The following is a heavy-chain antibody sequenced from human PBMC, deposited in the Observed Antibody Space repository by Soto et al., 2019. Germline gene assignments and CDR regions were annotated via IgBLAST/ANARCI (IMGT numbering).Heavy chain of an antibody. CDR1: GGTVSSYD. V-gene: IGHV1-69*06. CDR3: ARGARSNFIDY. D-gene: IGHD4-4*01. Sequence: SVQVSCKASGGTVSSYDISWVRQAPGQGLEWMGGIIPIFGTANYAQKFQGRVTITADKSTSTAYMELSSLRPEDTAVYYCARGARSNFIDYWGQGTLVTVSS. J-gene: IGHJ4*02. CDR2: IIPIFGTA.